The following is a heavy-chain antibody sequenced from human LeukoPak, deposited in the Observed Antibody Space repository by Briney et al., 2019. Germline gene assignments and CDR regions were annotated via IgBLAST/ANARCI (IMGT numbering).Heavy chain of an antibody. Sequence: GSLRLSCAASGFSFRGYTMHWVRQVPGRDLEWVSLISWNGVTTYYRDSVKGRFTISRDDSKNSLYLQMNSLRSEDSALYYCAASDGEQQLALWGQGTLVTVSS. CDR3: AASDGEQQLAL. D-gene: IGHD6-13*01. V-gene: IGHV3-43*01. CDR1: GFSFRGYT. CDR2: ISWNGVTT. J-gene: IGHJ4*02.